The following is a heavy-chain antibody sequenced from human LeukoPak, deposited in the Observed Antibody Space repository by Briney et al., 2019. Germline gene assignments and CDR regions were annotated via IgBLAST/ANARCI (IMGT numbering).Heavy chain of an antibody. CDR3: ARHRGGWPRDGMDV. D-gene: IGHD6-19*01. CDR2: IYYSGST. CDR1: GDSISSSTYY. Sequence: PLETLSLTCTVSGDSISSSTYYWGWIRQPPGKGLEWVGSIYYSGSTYYKPSLQSRVTISVDTSKNQFSLKLSSVTAADTAVYYCARHRGGWPRDGMDVWGQGTTVTVSS. J-gene: IGHJ6*02. V-gene: IGHV4-39*01.